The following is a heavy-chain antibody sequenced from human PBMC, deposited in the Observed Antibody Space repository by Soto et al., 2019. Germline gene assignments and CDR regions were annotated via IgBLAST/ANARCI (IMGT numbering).Heavy chain of an antibody. CDR1: VFTFSSYS. V-gene: IGHV3-23*01. CDR2: ISGSGGST. D-gene: IGHD6-13*01. J-gene: IGHJ4*02. Sequence: PGGSLRFSCAASVFTFSSYSMSLVRQAPGKGLEWVSAISGSGGSTYYADSVKGRFTISRDNSKNTLYMKMNSLRAEYTAVYYCAKDMPHRISSSSYTFDDWGQGTLVTVSS. CDR3: AKDMPHRISSSSYTFDD.